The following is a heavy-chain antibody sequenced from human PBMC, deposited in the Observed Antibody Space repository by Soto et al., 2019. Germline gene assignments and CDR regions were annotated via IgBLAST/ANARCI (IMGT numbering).Heavy chain of an antibody. CDR2: ISYDGSNK. CDR3: AKSTLYPDNYDSSGDIDN. J-gene: IGHJ4*02. V-gene: IGHV3-30*18. CDR1: GFTFSSYG. Sequence: PGGSLRLSCAASGFTFSSYGMHWVRQAPGKGLEWVAVISYDGSNKYYADSVKGRFTISRDNSKNTLYLQMNSLRAEDTAIYYCAKSTLYPDNYDSSGDIDNWGQGALVTVSS. D-gene: IGHD3-16*01.